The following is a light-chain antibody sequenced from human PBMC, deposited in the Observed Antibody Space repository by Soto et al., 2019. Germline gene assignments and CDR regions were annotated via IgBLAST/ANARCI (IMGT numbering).Light chain of an antibody. CDR2: DAS. CDR1: QSVSRY. V-gene: IGKV3-11*01. J-gene: IGKJ1*01. CDR3: QQYGTSVWT. Sequence: EIVLTQSPDTLSLSPGESATLSCRASQSVSRYLAWYQQKPGQTPRLLIYDASNRAAGIPARFSGSGSGTDFTLTINRLEPEDFAVYYCQQYGTSVWTFGQGTKVDIK.